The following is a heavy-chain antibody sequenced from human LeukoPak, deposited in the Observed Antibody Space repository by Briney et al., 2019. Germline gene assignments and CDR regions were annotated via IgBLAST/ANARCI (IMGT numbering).Heavy chain of an antibody. J-gene: IGHJ6*02. CDR3: ARVARAMVRGVINGMDV. V-gene: IGHV4-31*03. Sequence: PSETLSLTCTVSGGSISSGGNYWSWIRQHPGKGLEWIGYIYYSGSTYYNPSLKSRVTISVDTSKNQFSLKLSSVTAADTAVYYCARVARAMVRGVINGMDVWGQGTAVTVSS. D-gene: IGHD3-10*01. CDR1: GGSISSGGNY. CDR2: IYYSGST.